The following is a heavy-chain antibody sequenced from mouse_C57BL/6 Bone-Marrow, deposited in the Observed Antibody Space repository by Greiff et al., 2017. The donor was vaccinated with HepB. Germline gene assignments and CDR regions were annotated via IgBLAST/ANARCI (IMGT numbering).Heavy chain of an antibody. CDR2: IWGDGST. CDR1: GFSLTSYG. CDR3: AKPLFITTAAAMDY. J-gene: IGHJ4*01. D-gene: IGHD1-1*01. Sequence: VKLMESGPGLVAPSQSLSITCTVSGFSLTSYGVSWVRQPPGKGLEWLGVIWGDGSTNYHSALISRLSISKDNSKSQVILKLNSLQTDDTATYYCAKPLFITTAAAMDYWGQGTSVTVSS. V-gene: IGHV2-3*01.